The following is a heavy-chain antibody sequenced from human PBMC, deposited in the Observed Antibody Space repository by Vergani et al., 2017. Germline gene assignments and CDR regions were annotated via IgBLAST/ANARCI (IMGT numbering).Heavy chain of an antibody. CDR3: ARDYSNYGFKDYYMDV. CDR2: IYTSGST. J-gene: IGHJ6*03. CDR1: GGSISSYY. D-gene: IGHD4-11*01. V-gene: IGHV4-4*07. Sequence: QVQLQESGPGLVKHSETLSLTCTVSGGSISSYYWSWIRQPAGKGLEWIGRIYTSGSTNYNPSLKSRVTMSVDTSKNQFSLKLSSVTAADTAVYYCARDYSNYGFKDYYMDVWGKGTTVTVSS.